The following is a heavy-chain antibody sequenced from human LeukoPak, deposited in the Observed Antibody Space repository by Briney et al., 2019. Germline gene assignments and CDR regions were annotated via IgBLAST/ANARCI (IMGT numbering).Heavy chain of an antibody. CDR1: GGSISSGSYY. D-gene: IGHD1-26*01. V-gene: IGHV4-61*02. Sequence: SETLSLTCTVSGGSISSGSYYWSWIRQPAGKGLEWIGRIYTSGSTNYNPSLKSRVTISVDTSKNQFSLKLSSVTAADTAVYYCARVAQVGARHGFQHWGQGTLVTVSS. CDR3: ARVAQVGARHGFQH. CDR2: IYTSGST. J-gene: IGHJ1*01.